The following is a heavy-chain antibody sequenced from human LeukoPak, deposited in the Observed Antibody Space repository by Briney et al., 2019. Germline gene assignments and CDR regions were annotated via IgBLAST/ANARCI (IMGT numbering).Heavy chain of an antibody. D-gene: IGHD3-3*01. V-gene: IGHV3-48*03. CDR3: AKAPSWRPTYYGMDV. CDR1: GFTFSSYE. Sequence: GGSLRLSCAASGFTFSSYEMNWVRQAPGKGLEWVSYISSGGTTIYYADSVKGRFTISRDNAKNTLYLQMNSLRAEDTAVYYCAKAPSWRPTYYGMDVWGQGTTVTVSS. CDR2: ISSGGTTI. J-gene: IGHJ6*02.